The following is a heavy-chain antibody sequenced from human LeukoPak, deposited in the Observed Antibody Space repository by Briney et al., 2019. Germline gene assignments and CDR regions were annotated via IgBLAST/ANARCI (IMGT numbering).Heavy chain of an antibody. CDR1: GDSISSGSYY. CDR3: ARDRDLRWFYY. D-gene: IGHD2-21*01. CDR2: IYRSGDT. Sequence: SETLSLTCTVSGDSISSGSYYWGWIRQPPGMGLERIGSIYRSGDTYYNPSLKGRVTISVDTSKNQFSLKLSSVTAADTAVYYCARDRDLRWFYYWGQGTLVTVSS. V-gene: IGHV4-39*07. J-gene: IGHJ4*02.